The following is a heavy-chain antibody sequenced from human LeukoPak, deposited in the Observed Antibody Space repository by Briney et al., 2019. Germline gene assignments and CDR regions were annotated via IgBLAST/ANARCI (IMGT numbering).Heavy chain of an antibody. CDR1: GFTFSSYA. CDR3: ARVLQDIVVVPAATTIYYYYYYMDV. CDR2: IKQDGSEK. Sequence: PGGSLRLSCAASGFTFSSYAMSWVRQAPGRGLEWVANIKQDGSEKYYVDSVKGRFTISRDNAKNSLYLQMNSLRAEDTAVYYCARVLQDIVVVPAATTIYYYYYYMDVWGKGATVTVSS. V-gene: IGHV3-7*01. D-gene: IGHD2-2*01. J-gene: IGHJ6*03.